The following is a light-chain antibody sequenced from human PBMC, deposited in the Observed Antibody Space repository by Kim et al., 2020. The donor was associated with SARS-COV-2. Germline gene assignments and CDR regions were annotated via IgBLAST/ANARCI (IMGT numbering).Light chain of an antibody. CDR3: QVWDSSSDHRV. CDR2: YVS. V-gene: IGLV3-21*04. J-gene: IGLJ3*02. Sequence: PGKTARITCGGNNIGSKSVHWYQQKPGQAPVLVIYYVSDRPSGIPERFSGSNSGNTATLTISRVEAGDEADYYCQVWDSSSDHRVFGGGTKLTVL. CDR1: NIGSKS.